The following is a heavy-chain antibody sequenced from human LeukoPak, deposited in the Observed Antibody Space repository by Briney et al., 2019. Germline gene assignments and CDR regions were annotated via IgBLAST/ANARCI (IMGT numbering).Heavy chain of an antibody. J-gene: IGHJ5*02. D-gene: IGHD4-17*01. CDR3: ARGPYGDYGWFDP. CDR2: INAGNGNA. Sequence: ASVKVSCKASGHTFTSYAMHWVRQAPGQRLEWMGWINAGNGNAKYLQKFQGRVTITRDTSASTAYMELSSLRSEDTAVYYCARGPYGDYGWFDPWGQGTLVTVSS. CDR1: GHTFTSYA. V-gene: IGHV1-3*01.